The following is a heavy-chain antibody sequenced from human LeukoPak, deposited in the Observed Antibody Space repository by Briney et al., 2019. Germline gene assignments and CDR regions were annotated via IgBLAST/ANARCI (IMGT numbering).Heavy chain of an antibody. CDR2: IYPGDSDT. CDR1: GFTFSGYW. Sequence: ESLKISCKGSGFTFSGYWIGWVRQMPGKGLEWMGSIYPGDSDTRYSPFFQGQVTISADKSISTAYLQWSSLKASGTAMYYCARTYYYDSSGYPRCFDPWGQGTLVVVVS. D-gene: IGHD3-22*01. CDR3: ARTYYYDSSGYPRCFDP. V-gene: IGHV5-51*01. J-gene: IGHJ5*02.